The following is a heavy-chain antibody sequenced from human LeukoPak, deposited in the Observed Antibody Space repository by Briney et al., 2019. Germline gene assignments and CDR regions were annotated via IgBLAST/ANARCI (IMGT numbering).Heavy chain of an antibody. CDR1: GFAFSNYA. J-gene: IGHJ4*02. CDR2: ITGGGADT. V-gene: IGHV3-23*01. CDR3: AKGTLGHCNGASCYPLDY. Sequence: GGSLRLSCAASGFAFSNYAMAWVSQAPGKEPEWVSVITGGGADTYQIDSVKGRFTISRDNSKNTLYLQMNSLRAEDTAVYFCAKGTLGHCNGASCYPLDYWGQGTLVTVSS. D-gene: IGHD2-15*01.